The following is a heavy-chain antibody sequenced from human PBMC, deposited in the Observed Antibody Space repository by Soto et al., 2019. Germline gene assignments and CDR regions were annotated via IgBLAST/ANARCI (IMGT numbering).Heavy chain of an antibody. J-gene: IGHJ4*02. V-gene: IGHV1-46*02. CDR3: AKRRVAGLTRLSFEY. CDR2: IDPSGGDT. Sequence: QVQLVQSGAEVRKPGASVKVSCKASGYTFNRHYIQWVRQAPGQGLEWMGMIDPSGGDTNYATKFLGSGTLTSATSTSTAYMELSSLRSEDTGVYYCAKRRVAGLTRLSFEYWGPGTVVSVSS. D-gene: IGHD3-10*02. CDR1: GYTFNRHY.